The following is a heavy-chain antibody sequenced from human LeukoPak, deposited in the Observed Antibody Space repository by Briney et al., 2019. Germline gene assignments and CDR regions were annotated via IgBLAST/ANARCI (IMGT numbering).Heavy chain of an antibody. J-gene: IGHJ4*02. Sequence: GGSLRLSCAASGFTFSSYSMNWVRQAPGKGLEWVSSISSSSSYIYYADSVKGRFTISRDNSKNTLYLQMNSLRAEDTAVYYCAKDESGWYAYWGQGTLVTVSS. CDR3: AKDESGWYAY. V-gene: IGHV3-21*04. D-gene: IGHD6-19*01. CDR2: ISSSSSYI. CDR1: GFTFSSYS.